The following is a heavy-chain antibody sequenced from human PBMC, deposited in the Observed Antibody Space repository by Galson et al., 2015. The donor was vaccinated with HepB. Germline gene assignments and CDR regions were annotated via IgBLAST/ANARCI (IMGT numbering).Heavy chain of an antibody. Sequence: SVKVSCKASGYTFTGYYMHWVRQAPGQGLEWMGRINPNSGGTNYAQKFQGRVTMTRDTSISTAYMELSRLRSDDTAVYYCARDRYSSGPFDYWGQGTLVTVSS. CDR2: INPNSGGT. D-gene: IGHD6-19*01. V-gene: IGHV1-2*06. CDR1: GYTFTGYY. CDR3: ARDRYSSGPFDY. J-gene: IGHJ4*02.